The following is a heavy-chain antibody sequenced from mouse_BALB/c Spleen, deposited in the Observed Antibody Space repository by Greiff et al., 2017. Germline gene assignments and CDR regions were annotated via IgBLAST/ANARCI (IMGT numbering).Heavy chain of an antibody. CDR3: TRGGGNYDAMDY. V-gene: IGHV1S34*01. D-gene: IGHD2-1*01. CDR1: GYSFTGYY. CDR2: ISCYNGAT. J-gene: IGHJ4*01. Sequence: LVKTGASVKISCKASGYSFTGYYMHWVKQSHGKSLEWIGYISCYNGATSYNQKFKGKATFTVDTSSSTAYMQFNSLTSEDSAVYYCTRGGGNYDAMDYWGQGTSVTVSS.